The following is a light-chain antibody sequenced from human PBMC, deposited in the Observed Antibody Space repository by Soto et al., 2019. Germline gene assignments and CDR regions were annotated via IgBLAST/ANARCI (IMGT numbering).Light chain of an antibody. CDR2: GAS. V-gene: IGKV3-15*01. J-gene: IGKJ5*01. Sequence: EIVLTQSPGTLSLSPGEGGALSCRASQSISSSYLAWYQQKPGQAPRLLIYGASIRATGIPARFSGSGSWTEFTLTISSLQSEDFAVYYCQQYNTWPPITFGQGTRLEIK. CDR3: QQYNTWPPIT. CDR1: QSISSSY.